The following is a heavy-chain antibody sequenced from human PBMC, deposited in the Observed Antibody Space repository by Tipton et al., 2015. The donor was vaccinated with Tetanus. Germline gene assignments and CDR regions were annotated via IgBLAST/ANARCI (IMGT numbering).Heavy chain of an antibody. Sequence: TLSLTCSVSGGSISGYYWNWLRQSPGRGLEWHWNIHYNGDTAYNSTPRSRATIFLDPAKHDLPLTLRSVTTADTAIYYCARSHVFRLTLFGEEIPRSGRFDPWGQGTLVTVSS. CDR2: IHYNGDT. D-gene: IGHD3-3*01. J-gene: IGHJ5*02. V-gene: IGHV4-59*01. CDR3: ARSHVFRLTLFGEEIPRSGRFDP. CDR1: GGSISGYY.